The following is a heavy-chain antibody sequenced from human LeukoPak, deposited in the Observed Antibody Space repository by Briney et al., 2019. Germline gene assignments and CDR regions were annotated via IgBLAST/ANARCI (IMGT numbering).Heavy chain of an antibody. CDR3: ARVSSGWYYFDY. D-gene: IGHD6-19*01. V-gene: IGHV3-30*04. J-gene: IGHJ4*02. CDR2: ISYGGSNK. CDR1: GFTFSSYA. Sequence: GRSLRLSCAASGFTFSSYAMHWVRQAPGKGLEWVAVISYGGSNKYYADSVKGRFTISRDNSKNTLYLQMNSLRAEDTAVYYCARVSSGWYYFDYWGQGTLVTVSS.